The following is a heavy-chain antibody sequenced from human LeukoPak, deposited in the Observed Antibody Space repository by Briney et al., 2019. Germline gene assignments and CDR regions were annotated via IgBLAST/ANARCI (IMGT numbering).Heavy chain of an antibody. D-gene: IGHD2-15*01. CDR3: ARASYCSGGSCYSDY. Sequence: GASVKVSCKASGYTFTSYSISWVRQAPGQGLERMGWISAYNGNTIYAQKVKGRVTMTTDTSTSTAYMELRSLKSDDTAVYYCARASYCSGGSCYSDYWGQGTLVTVSS. CDR1: GYTFTSYS. J-gene: IGHJ4*02. V-gene: IGHV1-18*01. CDR2: ISAYNGNT.